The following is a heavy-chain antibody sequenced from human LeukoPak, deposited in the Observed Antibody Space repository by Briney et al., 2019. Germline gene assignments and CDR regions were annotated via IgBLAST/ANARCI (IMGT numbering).Heavy chain of an antibody. CDR1: GGTFSSYA. J-gene: IGHJ6*03. Sequence: GASVKVSCKASGGTFSSYAISWVRQAPGQGLEWMGGIIPIFGTANCAQKFQGGVTITADESTSTAYMELSSLRSEDTAVYYCARALLWFGELSYMDVWGKGTTVTISS. CDR3: ARALLWFGELSYMDV. D-gene: IGHD3-10*01. V-gene: IGHV1-69*13. CDR2: IIPIFGTA.